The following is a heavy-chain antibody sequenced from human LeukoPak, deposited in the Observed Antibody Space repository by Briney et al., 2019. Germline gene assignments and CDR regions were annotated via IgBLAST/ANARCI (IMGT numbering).Heavy chain of an antibody. D-gene: IGHD1-26*01. CDR3: ARDNSVGDYAWWFDP. J-gene: IGHJ5*02. V-gene: IGHV1-46*01. CDR1: GYTFISYD. Sequence: ASVKVSCKASGYTFISYDINWVRQAPGQGLEWMGLINPSGSSTIYAQKFQGRVTMTRDMSTSTDYMELSSLRSEDTAVYYCARDNSVGDYAWWFDPWGQGTLVTVSS. CDR2: INPSGSST.